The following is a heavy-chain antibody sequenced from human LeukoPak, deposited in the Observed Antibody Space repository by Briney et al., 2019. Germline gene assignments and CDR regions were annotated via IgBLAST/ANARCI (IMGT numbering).Heavy chain of an antibody. J-gene: IGHJ4*02. CDR3: ARDRGWWGTFDS. Sequence: SQTLSLTCAISGDSVSSTDAAWNWVRQSPSRGLEWLGRTYYRSKWSTDYADSVKGRITINPDTSKNQFSLQLNSVIPEDTAMYFCARDRGWWGTFDSWGQGTLVTVSS. V-gene: IGHV6-1*01. CDR2: TYYRSKWST. CDR1: GDSVSSTDAA. D-gene: IGHD6-19*01.